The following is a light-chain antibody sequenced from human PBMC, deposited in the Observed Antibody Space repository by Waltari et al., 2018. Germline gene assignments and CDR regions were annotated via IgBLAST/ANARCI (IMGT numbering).Light chain of an antibody. CDR1: DSDVGAYDF. J-gene: IGLJ1*01. CDR3: SSYTTSSAPGV. CDR2: EVS. Sequence: QSALTQPASVSGSPGQSITISCSGTDSDVGAYDFVSWYQQHPGKAPQLIIYEVSNRPSGNSNRFTASKSGNTASLTISGLQAEDEAEYYCSSYTTSSAPGVFGTGTRVTVL. V-gene: IGLV2-14*01.